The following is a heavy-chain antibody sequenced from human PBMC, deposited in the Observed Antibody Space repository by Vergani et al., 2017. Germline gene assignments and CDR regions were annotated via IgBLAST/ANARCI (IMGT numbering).Heavy chain of an antibody. J-gene: IGHJ6*03. Sequence: QVQLQQWGAGLLKPSETLSLTCAVYGGSFSGYYWSWIRQPPGKGLEWSGEINHSGSTNSNPSLKRRVTISVDTSKYQFSLKLSSVTAADTAVYYCARGSSGSPYYMDVWGKGTTVTVSS. CDR2: INHSGST. CDR3: ARGSSGSPYYMDV. V-gene: IGHV4-34*01. D-gene: IGHD3-10*01. CDR1: GGSFSGYY.